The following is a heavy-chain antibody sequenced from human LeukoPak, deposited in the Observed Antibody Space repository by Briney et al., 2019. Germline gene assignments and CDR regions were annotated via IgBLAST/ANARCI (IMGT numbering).Heavy chain of an antibody. Sequence: GGSLRLSCAASGFAFNKYWMHWVRQTPGKGLVWVSRINGDGSTTSYADSVKGGFTISRDNAKNTLYLQMSSLRAEDTAVYYCATGNYYDSRGYYTFGHWGQGTMVTVSS. J-gene: IGHJ3*01. CDR3: ATGNYYDSRGYYTFGH. V-gene: IGHV3-74*01. CDR1: GFAFNKYW. D-gene: IGHD3-22*01. CDR2: INGDGSTT.